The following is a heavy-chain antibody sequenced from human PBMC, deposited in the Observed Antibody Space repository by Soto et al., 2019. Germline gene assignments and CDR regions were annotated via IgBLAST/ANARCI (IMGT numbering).Heavy chain of an antibody. J-gene: IGHJ4*02. CDR3: ARGRWTQTVTDYYLDS. CDR1: GLTLSGYS. CDR2: IIVYNGET. D-gene: IGHD1-1*01. V-gene: IGHV1-18*01. Sequence: ASVNRACKTFGLTLSGYSVGWVRKAHGQGLEWMGWIIVYNGETNYAQKFQGRVTITTDTSTSTAHMEMSSLRSDDTAVYYFARGRWTQTVTDYYLDSWGQGTLVTVSS.